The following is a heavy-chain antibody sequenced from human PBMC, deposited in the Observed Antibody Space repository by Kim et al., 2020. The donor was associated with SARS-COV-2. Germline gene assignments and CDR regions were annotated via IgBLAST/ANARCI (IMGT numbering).Heavy chain of an antibody. D-gene: IGHD3-10*01. V-gene: IGHV1-2*02. J-gene: IGHJ4*02. CDR3: ARAPGYYYGSGSYFDY. CDR1: GYTFTGYY. Sequence: ASVKVSCKASGYTFTGYYMHWVRQAPGQGLEWMGWINPNSGGTNYAQKFQGRVTMTRDTSISTAYMELSRLRSDDTAVYYCARAPGYYYGSGSYFDYWGQGTLVTVSS. CDR2: INPNSGGT.